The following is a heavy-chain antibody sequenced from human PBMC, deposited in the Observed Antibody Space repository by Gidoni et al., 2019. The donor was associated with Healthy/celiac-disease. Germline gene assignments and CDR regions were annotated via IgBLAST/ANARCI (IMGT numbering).Heavy chain of an antibody. D-gene: IGHD3-16*01. CDR2: IYYSGST. J-gene: IGHJ5*02. Sequence: QVQLQESGPGLVKPSQTLSLTCTVSGGSIRSGDYYWSWIRQPPGKGLEWIGYIYYSGSTYYNPSLKSRVTISVDTSKNQFSLKLSSVTAADTAVYYCASYVMITFGGVMGWFDPWGQGTLVTVSS. V-gene: IGHV4-30-4*01. CDR1: GGSIRSGDYY. CDR3: ASYVMITFGGVMGWFDP.